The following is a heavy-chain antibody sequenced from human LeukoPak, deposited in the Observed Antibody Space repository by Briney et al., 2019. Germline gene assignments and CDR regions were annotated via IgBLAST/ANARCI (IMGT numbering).Heavy chain of an antibody. V-gene: IGHV4-34*01. CDR2: INHSGST. Sequence: PSETLSLTCAVYGGSFSGYYWSWIRQPPGKGLEGIGEINHSGSTNYNPSLKSRVTISVDTSKNQFSLKLSSVTAADTAVYYCARLPVFYYYYMDVWGKGTTVTISS. CDR1: GGSFSGYY. CDR3: ARLPVFYYYYMDV. J-gene: IGHJ6*03.